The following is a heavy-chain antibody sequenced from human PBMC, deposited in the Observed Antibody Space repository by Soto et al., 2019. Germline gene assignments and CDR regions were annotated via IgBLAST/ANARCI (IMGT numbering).Heavy chain of an antibody. CDR2: IIPIFGTA. CDR3: ARLGTTVVTRQYYFDY. V-gene: IGHV1-69*06. J-gene: IGHJ4*02. CDR1: GGTFSSYA. D-gene: IGHD4-17*01. Sequence: SVKVSCKASGGTFSSYAISWVRQAPGQGLEWMGGIIPIFGTANYAQKFQGRVTITADKSTSTAYMELSSLRSEDTAVYYCARLGTTVVTRQYYFDYWGQGTLVTVSS.